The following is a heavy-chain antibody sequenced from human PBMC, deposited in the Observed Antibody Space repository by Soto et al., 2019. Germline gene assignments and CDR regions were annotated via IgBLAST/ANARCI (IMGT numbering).Heavy chain of an antibody. J-gene: IGHJ5*02. V-gene: IGHV3-7*01. CDR2: INHGGSEK. CDR1: ELTLNNYW. Sequence: GGSLRLSCAASELTLNNYWVTLVRQAPGKGLEWVANINHGGSEKYYVDSVKGRFTISRDNTKNSLFLQMSSLRAEDTAFYYCARDFGNPKGRLDPWGQGILVTVSS. D-gene: IGHD3-10*01. CDR3: ARDFGNPKGRLDP.